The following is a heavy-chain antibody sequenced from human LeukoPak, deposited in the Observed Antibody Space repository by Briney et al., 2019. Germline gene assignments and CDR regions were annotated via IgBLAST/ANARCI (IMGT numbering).Heavy chain of an antibody. CDR1: GFTFSSYS. D-gene: IGHD1-26*01. CDR3: AKGGGSYYYFDY. V-gene: IGHV3-23*01. J-gene: IGHJ4*02. Sequence: PGGSLRLSCAASGFTFSSYSMNWVRQAPGKGLEWVSAISGSGGSTYYADSVKGRFTISRDNSKNTLYLQMNSLRAEDTAVYYCAKGGGSYYYFDYWGQGTLVTVSS. CDR2: ISGSGGST.